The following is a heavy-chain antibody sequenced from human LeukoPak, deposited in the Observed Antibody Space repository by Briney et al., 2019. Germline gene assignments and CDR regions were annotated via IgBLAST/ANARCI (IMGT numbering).Heavy chain of an antibody. Sequence: GSSVKVSCKASGGTFSSYAISWVRQAPGQGLEWMGRIIPILGIANYAQKFQGRVTITADKSTSTAYMELSSLRSEDTAVYCCARGFEELPFDYWGQGTLVTVSS. V-gene: IGHV1-69*04. J-gene: IGHJ4*02. CDR1: GGTFSSYA. CDR3: ARGFEELPFDY. CDR2: IIPILGIA. D-gene: IGHD1-26*01.